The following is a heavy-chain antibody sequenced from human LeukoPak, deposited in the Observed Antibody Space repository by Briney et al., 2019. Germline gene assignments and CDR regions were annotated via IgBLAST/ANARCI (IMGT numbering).Heavy chain of an antibody. Sequence: GGSLRLSCAASGFTFSDYYMSWIRQAPGKGLEWVSYISSSGTTIYYADSVKGRFTISRDNAKNSLYLQMNSLRAEDTAVYYCARGRLLIWFREKGYYFDYWGQGTLVTVSS. D-gene: IGHD3-10*01. V-gene: IGHV3-11*01. CDR2: ISSSGTTI. CDR1: GFTFSDYY. CDR3: ARGRLLIWFREKGYYFDY. J-gene: IGHJ4*02.